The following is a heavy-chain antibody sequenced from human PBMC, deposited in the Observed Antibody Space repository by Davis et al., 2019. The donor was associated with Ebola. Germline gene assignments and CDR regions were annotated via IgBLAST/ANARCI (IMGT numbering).Heavy chain of an antibody. CDR3: ARRPLSGSYYFDY. CDR1: GFTFSYYA. CDR2: ISSHGGST. V-gene: IGHV3-64*01. J-gene: IGHJ4*02. D-gene: IGHD1-26*01. Sequence: GESLKISCAASGFTFSYYAMHWVRQAPGKGLESVSTISSHGGSTYYANSVMGRFTISRDNSKNTRYLQMGSLRGEDMAVYYCARRPLSGSYYFDYWGQGTLVTVSS.